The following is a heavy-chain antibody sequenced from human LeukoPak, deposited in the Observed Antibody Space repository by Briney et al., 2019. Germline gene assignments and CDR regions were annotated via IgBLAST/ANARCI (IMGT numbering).Heavy chain of an antibody. CDR1: GYTFTGYY. CDR2: INPNSGGT. CDR3: ARDFGIFGSSSWTGPDY. D-gene: IGHD6-13*01. V-gene: IGHV1-2*02. J-gene: IGHJ4*02. Sequence: ASVKVSCKASGYTFTGYYMHWVRQAPGQGLEWMGWINPNSGGTNYAQKFQGRVTMTRDTSISTAYMDLSRLKSDDTAVYYCARDFGIFGSSSWTGPDYWGQGTLVTVSS.